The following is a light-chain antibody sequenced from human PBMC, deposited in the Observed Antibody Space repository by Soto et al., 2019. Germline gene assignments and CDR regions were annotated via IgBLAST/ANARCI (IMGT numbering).Light chain of an antibody. Sequence: EIVMTQSPVTLSVSPGERATLSCTASQSVNINVAWYQQKPGHTPRLLIYSASIGATGTPARFSGSGSGSDFTLTISSLQSEDFAVYYCQQYNKWPLTFGPGTKVDIK. CDR2: SAS. CDR3: QQYNKWPLT. CDR1: QSVNIN. J-gene: IGKJ3*01. V-gene: IGKV3-15*01.